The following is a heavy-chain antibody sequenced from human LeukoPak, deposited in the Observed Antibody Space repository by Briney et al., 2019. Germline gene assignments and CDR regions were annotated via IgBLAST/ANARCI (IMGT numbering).Heavy chain of an antibody. V-gene: IGHV4-31*03. CDR1: GGSISSGGYY. J-gene: IGHJ5*02. Sequence: PSETLSLTCTVSGGSISSGGYYWSWIRQPPGKGLEWIGYIYYSGSTYYNPSLKSRVTISVDTSKNQFSLKLSSVTAADTAVYYCARDRGNTVTTPLGWFDPWGQGTLVTVSS. CDR3: ARDRGNTVTTPLGWFDP. D-gene: IGHD4-17*01. CDR2: IYYSGST.